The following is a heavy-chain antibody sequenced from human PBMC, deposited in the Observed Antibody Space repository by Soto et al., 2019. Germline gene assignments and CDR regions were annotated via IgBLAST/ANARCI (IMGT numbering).Heavy chain of an antibody. V-gene: IGHV4-61*01. J-gene: IGHJ6*04. Sequence: PSETLSLTCTVSGGSVSSGSYYWSWIRQPPGKGLEWIGYIYYSGSTNYNPSLKSRVTISVDTSKNQFSLKLSSVTAADTAVYYCARDRQWELPFYYYGMDVWDKETMAT. CDR1: GGSVSSGSYY. D-gene: IGHD1-26*01. CDR2: IYYSGST. CDR3: ARDRQWELPFYYYGMDV.